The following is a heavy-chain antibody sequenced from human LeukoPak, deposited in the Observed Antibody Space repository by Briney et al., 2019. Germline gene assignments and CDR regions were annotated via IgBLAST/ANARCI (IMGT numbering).Heavy chain of an antibody. J-gene: IGHJ4*02. CDR3: TTDTWYSAGH. CDR1: GFTFSSDA. CDR2: VGGSSGGST. D-gene: IGHD2-15*01. V-gene: IGHV3-23*01. Sequence: GGSLRLSCAASGFTFSSDAMNWVRLAPGKGLEWVSSVGGSSGGSTQYADAVKGRFTVSRDNSKSTLYLQMNSLRAEDTAIYYCTTDTWYSAGHWGQGTLVTVSS.